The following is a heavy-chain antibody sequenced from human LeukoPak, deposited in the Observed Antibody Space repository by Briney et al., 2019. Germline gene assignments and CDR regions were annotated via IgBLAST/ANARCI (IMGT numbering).Heavy chain of an antibody. CDR3: ARDLGVYTSGWYLFGY. D-gene: IGHD6-19*01. Sequence: GGSLRLSCVVSGFTFSTYWMHWVRQAPGKGLVWVSRIDSDGSSTSYADSVKGRFTISRDNAKNTPYLQMNSLRAEDTAVYYCARDLGVYTSGWYLFGYWGQRTLVTVSS. CDR2: IDSDGSST. CDR1: GFTFSTYW. V-gene: IGHV3-74*01. J-gene: IGHJ4*02.